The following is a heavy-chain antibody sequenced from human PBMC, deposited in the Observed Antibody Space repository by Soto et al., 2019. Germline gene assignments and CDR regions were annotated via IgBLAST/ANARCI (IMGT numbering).Heavy chain of an antibody. CDR3: ARELRLGTYYYFAFDI. J-gene: IGHJ3*02. V-gene: IGHV3-66*01. CDR2: INSGGST. D-gene: IGHD3-22*01. CDR1: GITVSSNY. Sequence: EVQLVESGGGLVQPGGSLRLSCAASGITVSSNYMSWVRQAPGKGLEWVSVINSGGSTYYAGSVKGRFTISRDNSQNTLYLQMNSLRVEDTAVYYCARELRLGTYYYFAFDIWGQGTMVTVSS.